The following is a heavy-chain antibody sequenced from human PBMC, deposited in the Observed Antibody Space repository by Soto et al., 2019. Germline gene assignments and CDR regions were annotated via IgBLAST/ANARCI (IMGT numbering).Heavy chain of an antibody. J-gene: IGHJ4*02. V-gene: IGHV3-48*02. Sequence: EVQLVESGGGLVQPGGSLRLSCEASGFTFSSYIMNWVRQAPGKGLEWVSYISSSSTTIYYADSVKGRFTISRDNAKKSLYLQMNSLRDDDTAVYYCAREWLSSGSYFLYWGQVTLVTVS. CDR1: GFTFSSYI. D-gene: IGHD1-26*01. CDR3: AREWLSSGSYFLY. CDR2: ISSSSTTI.